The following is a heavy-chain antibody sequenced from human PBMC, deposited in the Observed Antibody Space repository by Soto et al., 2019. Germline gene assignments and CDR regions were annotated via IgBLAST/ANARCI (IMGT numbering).Heavy chain of an antibody. V-gene: IGHV3-30*18. J-gene: IGHJ4*02. Sequence: QVQLVESGGGVVQPGRSLRLSCAASGFTFSSYGMHWVRQAPGKGLEWVAVISYDGSNKYYADSVKGRFTISRDNSKNTLYLQMNSLRAEETAVYYYAKDLVGPSFHWGQGTLVTVSS. CDR2: ISYDGSNK. D-gene: IGHD2-8*02. CDR1: GFTFSSYG. CDR3: AKDLVGPSFH.